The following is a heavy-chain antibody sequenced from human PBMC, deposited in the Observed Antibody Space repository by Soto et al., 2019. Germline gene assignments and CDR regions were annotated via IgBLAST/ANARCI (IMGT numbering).Heavy chain of an antibody. J-gene: IGHJ4*02. D-gene: IGHD2-15*01. CDR2: IWYDGSNK. CDR1: GFTFSSYG. V-gene: IGHV3-33*01. CDR3: ARDCSGGSCPFDY. Sequence: QVQLVESGGGVVQPGRSLRLSCAASGFTFSSYGMHWVRQAPGKGLEWVAVIWYDGSNKYYADSVKGRFTISRDNSKNTLYLQMNSLRAEETAVYYCARDCSGGSCPFDYWGQGTLVTVSS.